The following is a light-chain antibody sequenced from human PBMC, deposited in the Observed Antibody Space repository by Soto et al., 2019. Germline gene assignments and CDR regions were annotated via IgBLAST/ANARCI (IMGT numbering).Light chain of an antibody. CDR2: DAS. CDR3: QQFNNYVLT. J-gene: IGKJ4*01. Sequence: AIQLTQSPSSLSASVGDRVTITCRASQVFTGALAWYQQKPGEPPNLLIYDASTLEIGVPSRFSGSGSGTDFTLTISSLQPEDSATYFCQQFNNYVLTFGGGTKVDIK. CDR1: QVFTGA. V-gene: IGKV1D-13*01.